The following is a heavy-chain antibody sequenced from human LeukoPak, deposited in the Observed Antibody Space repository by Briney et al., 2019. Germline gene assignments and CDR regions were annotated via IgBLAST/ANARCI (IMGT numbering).Heavy chain of an antibody. Sequence: GGSLRLSCVASGFTFNHYGMNWVRQAPGKGLEWVSIISGSGDSAFYADSVKGRFTISRDNSKNTLYLQMNSPRAEDTAIYHCAQKRGGYTPFDYWGQGTLVTVSS. CDR2: ISGSGDSA. CDR3: AQKRGGYTPFDY. J-gene: IGHJ4*02. CDR1: GFTFNHYG. D-gene: IGHD5-12*01. V-gene: IGHV3-23*01.